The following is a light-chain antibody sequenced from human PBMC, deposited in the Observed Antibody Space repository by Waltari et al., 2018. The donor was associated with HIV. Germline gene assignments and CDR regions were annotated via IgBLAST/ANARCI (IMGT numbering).Light chain of an antibody. CDR2: EVT. Sequence: QSALTQPASVSGSPGQSITISCTGTSNAVGSYKFVSWYQHHPGKAPKLIMYEVTNRPSGVSNRFSGSKSGNTASLTISGLQLEDEAEYHCCSYAGGTDWVFGGGTKLTVL. J-gene: IGLJ3*02. V-gene: IGLV2-23*02. CDR3: CSYAGGTDWV. CDR1: SNAVGSYKF.